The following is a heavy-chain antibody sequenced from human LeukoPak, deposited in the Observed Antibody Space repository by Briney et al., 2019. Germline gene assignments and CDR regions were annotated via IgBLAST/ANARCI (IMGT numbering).Heavy chain of an antibody. CDR1: GFTFSSYV. CDR2: ISGSGGST. Sequence: GGSLRLSCAVSGFTFSSYVMSWVRQAPGKGLEWVSAISGSGGSTYYVDSVKGRFTISRDNSKNTLYLQMNSLRAEDTAVYYCARPRHDNGDYVGYWGQGTLVTVSS. D-gene: IGHD4-17*01. J-gene: IGHJ4*02. CDR3: ARPRHDNGDYVGY. V-gene: IGHV3-23*01.